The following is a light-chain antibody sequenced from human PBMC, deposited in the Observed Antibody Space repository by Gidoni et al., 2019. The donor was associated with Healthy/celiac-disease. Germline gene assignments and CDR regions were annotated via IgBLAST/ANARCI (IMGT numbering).Light chain of an antibody. CDR2: DFS. J-gene: IGLJ2*01. V-gene: IGLV2-14*01. CDR3: SSYTSSSTRRV. Sequence: QSALPQPASVSGSPGQSITISGTGTRSDVGCYHYVSWYQQHPGKSPKLMIYDFSNRPSGVTNRFSCSKSGNKASLTISGLQAEDEADDYCSSYTSSSTRRVFGGATKLTVL. CDR1: RSDVGCYHY.